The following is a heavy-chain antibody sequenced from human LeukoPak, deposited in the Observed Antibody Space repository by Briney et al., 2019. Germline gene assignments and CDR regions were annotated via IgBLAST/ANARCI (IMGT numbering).Heavy chain of an antibody. CDR2: IYYSGST. V-gene: IGHV4-39*07. CDR3: ASAQGGFDY. CDR1: GFTFSRYW. Sequence: GSLRLSCIASGFTFSRYWMSWVRQAPGKGPEWIGSIYYSGSTYYNPSLKSRVTISVDTSKNQFSLKLSSVTAADTAVYYCASAQGGFDYWGQGTLVTVSS. J-gene: IGHJ4*02.